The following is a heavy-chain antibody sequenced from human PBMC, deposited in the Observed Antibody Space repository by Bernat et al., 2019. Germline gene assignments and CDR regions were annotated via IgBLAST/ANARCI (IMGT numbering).Heavy chain of an antibody. Sequence: EVQLVDSGGGLVQPGGSLRLSCAASGFTFTSYWMSWVRQAPGKGLEWVATIKPDGSEKYYVDSVTGRFTISRDNAENSLYLQMNSLRAEDTAVYYCATYHPFHYWGQGTLVTVSS. CDR1: GFTFTSYW. D-gene: IGHD1-14*01. CDR3: ATYHPFHY. J-gene: IGHJ4*02. CDR2: IKPDGSEK. V-gene: IGHV3-7*03.